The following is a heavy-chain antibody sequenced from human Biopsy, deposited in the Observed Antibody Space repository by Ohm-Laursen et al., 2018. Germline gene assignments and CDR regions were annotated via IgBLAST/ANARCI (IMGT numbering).Heavy chain of an antibody. V-gene: IGHV3-7*01. J-gene: IGHJ5*01. D-gene: IGHD2-2*01. CDR1: GFTFGSYW. Sequence: SLRLSCAASGFTFGSYWMTWVRQAPGKGPEWVANIKQDGSEEYYVDSVKGRFTISRDNANNSLYLQVNSLRAEDTAVYFCARESSTSGRVRVDSWGQGTLVTVSS. CDR3: ARESSTSGRVRVDS. CDR2: IKQDGSEE.